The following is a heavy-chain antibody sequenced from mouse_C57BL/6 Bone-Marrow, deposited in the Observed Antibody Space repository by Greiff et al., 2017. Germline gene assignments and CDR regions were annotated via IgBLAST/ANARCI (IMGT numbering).Heavy chain of an antibody. Sequence: EVKLQESGGGLVKPGGSLKLSCAASGFTFSDYGMHWVRQAPEKGLEWVAYISSGSSTIYYADTVKGRFTISRDNAKNTLFLQMTSLRSEDTAMYYCARGYGTQDAMDYWGQGTSVTVSS. CDR2: ISSGSSTI. CDR1: GFTFSDYG. V-gene: IGHV5-17*01. CDR3: ARGYGTQDAMDY. D-gene: IGHD1-1*01. J-gene: IGHJ4*01.